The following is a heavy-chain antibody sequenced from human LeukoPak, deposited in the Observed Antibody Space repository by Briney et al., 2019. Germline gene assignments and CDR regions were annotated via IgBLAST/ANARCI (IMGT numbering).Heavy chain of an antibody. CDR2: IRYDGSDK. CDR3: AKNRATGKRAANHGSFDY. V-gene: IGHV3-30*02. D-gene: IGHD5-24*01. CDR1: GFTFSSYG. J-gene: IGHJ4*02. Sequence: GGSLRLSCAASGFTFSSYGMHWVRQAPGKGLEWVAFIRYDGSDKNYADSVKGRFTISRDNSKNTLFLQMNSLGAEDTSMYYCAKNRATGKRAANHGSFDYWGQGTLVTVSS.